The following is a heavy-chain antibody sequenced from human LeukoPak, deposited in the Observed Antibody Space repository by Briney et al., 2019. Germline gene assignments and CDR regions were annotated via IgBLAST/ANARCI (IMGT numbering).Heavy chain of an antibody. D-gene: IGHD3-3*01. CDR3: ARDREYYDFWSGYYKGDAFDI. J-gene: IGHJ3*02. V-gene: IGHV1-69*06. Sequence: SVKVSCKASGGTFSSYPISWVRQAPGQGLEWMGGNIPIFGTANYAQKFQDRVTITADKSTSTAYMELSSLRSEDTAVYYCARDREYYDFWSGYYKGDAFDIWGQGTMVTVSS. CDR2: NIPIFGTA. CDR1: GGTFSSYP.